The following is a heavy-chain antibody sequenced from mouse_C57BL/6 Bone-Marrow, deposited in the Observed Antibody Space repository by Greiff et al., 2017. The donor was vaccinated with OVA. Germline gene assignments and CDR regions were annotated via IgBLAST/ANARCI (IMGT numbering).Heavy chain of an antibody. CDR3: ARHSYSYWYFDV. Sequence: EVNVVESGGDLVKPGGSLKLSCAASGFTFSSYGMSWVRQTPDKRLEWVATISSGGSYTYYPDSVKGRFTISRDNAKNTLYLQMSSLKSEDTAMYYCARHSYSYWYFDVWGTGTTVTVSS. CDR1: GFTFSSYG. J-gene: IGHJ1*03. CDR2: ISSGGSYT. V-gene: IGHV5-6*01.